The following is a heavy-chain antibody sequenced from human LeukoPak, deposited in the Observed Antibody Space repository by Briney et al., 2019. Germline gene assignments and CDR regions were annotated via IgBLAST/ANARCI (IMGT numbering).Heavy chain of an antibody. J-gene: IGHJ4*02. V-gene: IGHV1-18*01. Sequence: ASVKVSCKASGYKFTSYGVSWVRQAPGQGLEWMGWNSAYNGNTNYAQKLQGRVTMTTDTSTSTAYMELRSLRSDDTAVYYCARAYYDILTGLFPLGYWGQGTLVTVSS. D-gene: IGHD3-9*01. CDR2: NSAYNGNT. CDR1: GYKFTSYG. CDR3: ARAYYDILTGLFPLGY.